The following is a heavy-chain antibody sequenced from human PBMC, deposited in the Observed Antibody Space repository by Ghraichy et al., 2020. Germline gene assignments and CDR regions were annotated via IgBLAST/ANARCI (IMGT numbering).Heavy chain of an antibody. CDR1: GFTFSTYA. Sequence: GGSLRLSCAASGFTFSTYAMTWVRQAPGKGLEWVSVISYGGGNTYYADSVKGRFTISRDNSKNTLFLQMNSLRAEDTAIYYCAKGVSSGAYSAHDYWGQGTLVSVSS. CDR3: AKGVSSGAYSAHDY. CDR2: ISYGGGNT. D-gene: IGHD6-19*01. J-gene: IGHJ4*02. V-gene: IGHV3-23*01.